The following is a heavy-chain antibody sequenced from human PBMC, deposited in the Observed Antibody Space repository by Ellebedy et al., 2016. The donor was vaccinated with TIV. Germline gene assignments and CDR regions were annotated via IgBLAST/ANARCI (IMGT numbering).Heavy chain of an antibody. CDR1: GYTFTNYD. Sequence: AASVKVSCKASGYTFTNYDINWVRQATGQGLEWMGWMNPNNGDTVHAQKFQGRVTMTRDTSITTAYMELSRLRSEDTAVYYCARAREDWYFDLWGRGTLVTVSS. CDR3: ARAREDWYFDL. CDR2: MNPNNGDT. J-gene: IGHJ2*01. V-gene: IGHV1-8*01.